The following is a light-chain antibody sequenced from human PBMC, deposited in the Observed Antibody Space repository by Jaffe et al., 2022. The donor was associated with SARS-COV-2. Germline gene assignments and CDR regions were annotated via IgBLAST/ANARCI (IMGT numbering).Light chain of an antibody. Sequence: DIQLTQSPSFLSASVGDRVTITCRASQGFSSFLAWYQQKPGKAPKLLIYAASTLQSGVPSRFSGSGSGTEFTLTISTLQPEDFATYYCQQLNSYPYTFGQGTKLEIK. CDR1: QGFSSF. J-gene: IGKJ2*01. CDR2: AAS. V-gene: IGKV1-9*01. CDR3: QQLNSYPYT.